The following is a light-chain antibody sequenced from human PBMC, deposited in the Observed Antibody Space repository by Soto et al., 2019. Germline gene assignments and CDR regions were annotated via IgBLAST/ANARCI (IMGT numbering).Light chain of an antibody. CDR3: QQYHNWPLT. Sequence: EIVMTQSPATLSVSPGERATLSCRAGQRVRSNLAWYQQKPGQAPRLLISDTSTRATGIPARFSGSGSGTEFTLAISSLQSEDFAVYYCQQYHNWPLTFGGGTKVEIK. CDR2: DTS. J-gene: IGKJ4*01. V-gene: IGKV3-15*01. CDR1: QRVRSN.